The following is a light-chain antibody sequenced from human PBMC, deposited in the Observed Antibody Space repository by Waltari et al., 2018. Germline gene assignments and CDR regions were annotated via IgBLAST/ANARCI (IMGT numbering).Light chain of an antibody. Sequence: DIVMTQSPDSLAVSLGERATINCKSSQTILYSSKNKNYLAWYQQKPGQPPKLLIYWASTLESGVPDRFSGSGSGTDFTLTVSSLQAEDVAVYYCQQYYSAPFTFGPGTKVDI. V-gene: IGKV4-1*01. CDR3: QQYYSAPFT. J-gene: IGKJ3*01. CDR2: WAS. CDR1: QTILYSSKNKNY.